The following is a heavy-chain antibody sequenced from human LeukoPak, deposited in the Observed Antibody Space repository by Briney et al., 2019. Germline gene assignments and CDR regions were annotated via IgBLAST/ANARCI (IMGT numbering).Heavy chain of an antibody. CDR1: GFIFSGFW. CDR3: AKRTPHGQWLYYFDY. CDR2: IKQDGTEK. D-gene: IGHD6-19*01. Sequence: GGSLRLSCAASGFIFSGFWMTWVRQAPGKGLEWVANIKQDGTEKYYVDSVKGRFTISRDNAKNSLYLQMNSLRAEDTAVYYCAKRTPHGQWLYYFDYWGQGTLVTVSS. J-gene: IGHJ4*02. V-gene: IGHV3-7*03.